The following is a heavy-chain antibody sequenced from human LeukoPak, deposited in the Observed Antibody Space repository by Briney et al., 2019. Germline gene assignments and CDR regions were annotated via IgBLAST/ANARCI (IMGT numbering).Heavy chain of an antibody. CDR1: GGSISSSNW. V-gene: IGHV4-4*02. D-gene: IGHD6-13*01. CDR2: IYHSGST. J-gene: IGHJ4*02. CDR3: ARGAIKVAAGTLPGDY. Sequence: SETLSLTCAVSGGSISSSNWWSWVRQPPGKGLEWIGEIYHSGSTNYNPSLKSRVTISVDKSKNQFSLKLTSVTAADTAVYYCARGAIKVAAGTLPGDYWGQGTLVTVSS.